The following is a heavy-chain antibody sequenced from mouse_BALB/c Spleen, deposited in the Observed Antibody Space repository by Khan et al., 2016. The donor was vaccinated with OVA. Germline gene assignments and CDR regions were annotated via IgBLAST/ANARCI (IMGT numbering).Heavy chain of an antibody. Sequence: EVELVESGGGLVKPGGSLKVSCAASGFTFSNYGMSWVRQTPEKRLEWVASISSGGNTYYPDNAKGRFTISRENSRNSLYPQMRSLRSEGTAMYYCSRDCWFVYWGQGTLVTVSA. J-gene: IGHJ3*01. CDR1: GFTFSNYG. CDR3: SRDCWFVY. V-gene: IGHV5-6-5*01. CDR2: ISSGGNT.